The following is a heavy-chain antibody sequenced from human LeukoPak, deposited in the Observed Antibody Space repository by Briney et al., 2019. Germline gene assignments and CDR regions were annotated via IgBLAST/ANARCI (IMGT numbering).Heavy chain of an antibody. D-gene: IGHD5-18*01. CDR1: GGSISSGGYY. V-gene: IGHV4-31*03. J-gene: IGHJ4*02. CDR2: IYYSGST. CDR3: AREGRYSYGPFDY. Sequence: SQTLSPTCPVSGGSISSGGYYWSWIRQHPGKGLEWIGYIYYSGSTYYNPSLKSRVTISVDTSKNQFSLKLSSVTAADTAVYYCAREGRYSYGPFDYWGQGTLVTVSS.